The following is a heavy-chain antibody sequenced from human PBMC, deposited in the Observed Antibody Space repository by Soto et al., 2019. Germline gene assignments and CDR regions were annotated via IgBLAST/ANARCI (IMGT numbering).Heavy chain of an antibody. J-gene: IGHJ4*02. Sequence: GSLRLSCAASGFTVSSNYMSWVRQAPGKGLEWVSVIYSGGSTYYADSVKGRFTISRDNSKNTLYLQMNSLRAEDTAVYYCAKGPPKNTMITPGFFDYWGQGTLVTVYS. CDR2: IYSGGST. D-gene: IGHD3-22*01. CDR3: AKGPPKNTMITPGFFDY. V-gene: IGHV3-53*01. CDR1: GFTVSSNY.